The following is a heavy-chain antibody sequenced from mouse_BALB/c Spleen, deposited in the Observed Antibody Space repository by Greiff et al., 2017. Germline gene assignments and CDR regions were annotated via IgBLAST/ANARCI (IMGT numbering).Heavy chain of an antibody. CDR3: AGGLWYPYWYFDV. Sequence: EVQLQESGPGLVKPSQSLSLTCTVTGYSITSDYAWNWIRQFPGNKLEWMGYISYSGSTSYNPSLKSRISITRDTSKNQFFLQLNSVTTEDTATYYCAGGLWYPYWYFDVWGAGTTVTVSS. V-gene: IGHV3-2*02. CDR1: GYSITSDYA. D-gene: IGHD2-1*01. J-gene: IGHJ1*01. CDR2: ISYSGST.